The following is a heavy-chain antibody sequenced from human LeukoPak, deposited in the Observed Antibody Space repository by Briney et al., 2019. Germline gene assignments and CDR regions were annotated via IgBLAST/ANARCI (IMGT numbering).Heavy chain of an antibody. CDR3: ARRPTGSIAVAGNYFDY. J-gene: IGHJ4*02. CDR2: IYYSGST. CDR1: GGSISSSTYY. V-gene: IGHV4-39*01. Sequence: PSETLSLTCTVSGGSISSSTYYWGWIRQPPGKGLDRIGNIYYSGSTYYNPSLKSRVTISVDTSKNQFSLKLSSVTAADTAVYYCARRPTGSIAVAGNYFDYWGQGTLVTVSS. D-gene: IGHD6-19*01.